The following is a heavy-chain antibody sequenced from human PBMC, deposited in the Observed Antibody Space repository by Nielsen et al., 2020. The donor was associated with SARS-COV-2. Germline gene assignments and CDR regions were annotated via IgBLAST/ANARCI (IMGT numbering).Heavy chain of an antibody. V-gene: IGHV4-39*01. CDR1: GGSISSSSYY. CDR2: IYYSGST. D-gene: IGHD3-3*01. CDR3: ARHMESYNFWSGFDY. J-gene: IGHJ4*02. Sequence: SETLSLTCTVSGGSISSSSYYWGWIRQPPGKGLEWIGSIYYSGSTNYNPSLKTPVTISVDTSKNQFSLKLSSVTATDTAVYYCARHMESYNFWSGFDYWGPGTLLTVSS.